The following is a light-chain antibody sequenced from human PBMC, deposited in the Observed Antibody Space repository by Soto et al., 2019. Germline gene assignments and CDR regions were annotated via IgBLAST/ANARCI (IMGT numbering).Light chain of an antibody. Sequence: EIVLTQSPGTLSLSPGERATLSCRASQRIDSSYLAWYQQKPGQAPRLLMFGASRRATGIPDRFSGRGSGTDFTLTISRREPEDFAVYFCQQFGSSLWTFGQGTMVETK. V-gene: IGKV3-20*01. CDR1: QRIDSSY. CDR2: GAS. J-gene: IGKJ1*01. CDR3: QQFGSSLWT.